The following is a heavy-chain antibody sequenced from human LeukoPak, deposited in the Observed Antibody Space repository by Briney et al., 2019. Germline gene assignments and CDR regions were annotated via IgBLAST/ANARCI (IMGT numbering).Heavy chain of an antibody. CDR1: GDSLTSHS. Sequence: PSETLSLTCNVSGDSLTSHSWSWIRQTPGKGLEWIGYVFHSGTTNYSPSLKSRVTITLDTSKEQFYLRLASVTAADTAVYYCARRMATVTDAFDIWGRGTMVSVSS. CDR3: ARRMATVTDAFDI. CDR2: VFHSGTT. V-gene: IGHV4-59*08. J-gene: IGHJ3*02. D-gene: IGHD5-24*01.